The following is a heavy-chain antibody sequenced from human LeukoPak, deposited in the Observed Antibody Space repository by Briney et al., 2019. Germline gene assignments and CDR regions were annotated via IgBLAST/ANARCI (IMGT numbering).Heavy chain of an antibody. J-gene: IGHJ4*02. D-gene: IGHD2-2*01. Sequence: PGGSLRLSCAASGFTFDDYGMSWVRQAPGKGLEWVSGINWNGGSTGYADSVKGRFTTSRDNAKNSLYLQMNSLRAEDTALYYCARDWPDIVVVPATAFDYWGQGTLVTVSS. V-gene: IGHV3-20*04. CDR2: INWNGGST. CDR3: ARDWPDIVVVPATAFDY. CDR1: GFTFDDYG.